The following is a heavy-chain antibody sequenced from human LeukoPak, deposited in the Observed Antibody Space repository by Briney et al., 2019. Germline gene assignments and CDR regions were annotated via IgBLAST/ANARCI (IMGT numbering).Heavy chain of an antibody. V-gene: IGHV3-30*04. D-gene: IGHD3-9*01. CDR3: ARDYDILTGPLDY. J-gene: IGHJ4*02. CDR2: ISYDGSNK. Sequence: GRSLRLSCVASGFTFSSYAIHWVRQAPGKGLEWVAVISYDGSNKYYADSVKGRFTVSRDNSKNTLYLQMNSLRTDDTAVYYCARDYDILTGPLDYWGQETLVTVSS. CDR1: GFTFSSYA.